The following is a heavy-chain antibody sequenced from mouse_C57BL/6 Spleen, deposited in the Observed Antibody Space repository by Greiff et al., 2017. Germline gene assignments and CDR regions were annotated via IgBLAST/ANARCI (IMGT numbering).Heavy chain of an antibody. Sequence: VQLQQSGAELVKPGASVKLSCTASGFNIKDYYMHWVKQRTEQGLEWIGRIDPEDGETKYAPKFQGKATITADTSSNTAYLQLSSLTSEDTAVYYCARELEGLITTVVDFDYWCQGTTLTVSS. CDR2: IDPEDGET. V-gene: IGHV14-2*01. D-gene: IGHD1-1*01. CDR1: GFNIKDYY. CDR3: ARELEGLITTVVDFDY. J-gene: IGHJ2*01.